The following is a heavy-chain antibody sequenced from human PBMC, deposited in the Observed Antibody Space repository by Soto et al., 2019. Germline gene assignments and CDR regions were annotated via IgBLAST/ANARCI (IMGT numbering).Heavy chain of an antibody. D-gene: IGHD5-12*01. CDR1: GYTFTGYY. Sequence: GASVKVSCKASGYTFTGYYMHWVRQAPGQGLEWMGWINPNSGGTNYAQKFQGWVTMTRDTSISTAYMELSRLRSDDTAVYYCARGEGWLPFYYYYGMDVWGQGTTVTVSS. CDR2: INPNSGGT. V-gene: IGHV1-2*04. CDR3: ARGEGWLPFYYYYGMDV. J-gene: IGHJ6*02.